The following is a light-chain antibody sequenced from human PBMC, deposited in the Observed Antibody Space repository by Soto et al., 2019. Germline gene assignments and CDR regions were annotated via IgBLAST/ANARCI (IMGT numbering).Light chain of an antibody. J-gene: IGLJ1*01. V-gene: IGLV2-23*02. CDR2: EVS. CDR1: SSVVGSYNL. Sequence: QSVLTQPASVSGSPGQSITIPCTGTSSVVGSYNLVSWYQQHPGKAPKLMIYEVSKRPSGVSNRFSGSKSGNTASLTISGLQAEDEADYYCCSYAGSSGYVFGTGTKVTVL. CDR3: CSYAGSSGYV.